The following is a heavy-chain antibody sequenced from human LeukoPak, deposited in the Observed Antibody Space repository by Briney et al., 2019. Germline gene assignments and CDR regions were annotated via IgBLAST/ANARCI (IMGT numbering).Heavy chain of an antibody. CDR3: ARVLAVALDY. D-gene: IGHD6-19*01. V-gene: IGHV3-53*01. CDR2: IYSGGST. J-gene: IGHJ4*02. CDR1: GFAVSSNY. Sequence: GGSLRLSCAASGFAVSSNYMSWVRQAPGKGLEWVSVIYSGGSTYYADSVKGRFTISRDNSKNTLYLQMNSLRAEDTAVYYCARVLAVALDYWGQGTLVTVSS.